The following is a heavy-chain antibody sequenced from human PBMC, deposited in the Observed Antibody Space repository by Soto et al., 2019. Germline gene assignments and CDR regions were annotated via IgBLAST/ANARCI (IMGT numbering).Heavy chain of an antibody. CDR2: INHSGST. Sequence: SETLSLTCAVYGGSFSGYYWSWIRQPPGKGLEWIGEINHSGSTNYNPSLKSRVTISVDTSKNQFSLKLSSVTAADTAVYYCARGGRFLEWLHKYNWFDPWGQGTLVTASS. CDR3: ARGGRFLEWLHKYNWFDP. CDR1: GGSFSGYY. D-gene: IGHD3-3*01. J-gene: IGHJ5*02. V-gene: IGHV4-34*01.